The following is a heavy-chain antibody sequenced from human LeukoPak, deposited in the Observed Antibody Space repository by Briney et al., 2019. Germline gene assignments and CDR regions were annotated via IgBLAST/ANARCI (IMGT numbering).Heavy chain of an antibody. Sequence: GGSLRLSCVASGFSFGSNWMSWVRQAPGKGLEWVANIKQDGSEKNYVDSVKGRFTISRDNAKNSLYLQMNSLRAEDTAVYYCASPPYSSSWYQEDYWGQGTLVTVSS. CDR3: ASPPYSSSWYQEDY. CDR2: IKQDGSEK. V-gene: IGHV3-7*03. D-gene: IGHD6-13*01. CDR1: GFSFGSNW. J-gene: IGHJ4*02.